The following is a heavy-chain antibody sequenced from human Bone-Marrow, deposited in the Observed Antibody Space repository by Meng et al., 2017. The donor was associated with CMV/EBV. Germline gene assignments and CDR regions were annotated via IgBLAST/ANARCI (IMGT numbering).Heavy chain of an antibody. CDR2: IKSKTDGGTT. CDR3: TTSGPYCSSTSCYRYYYYGMDV. CDR1: GFTVSSNY. V-gene: IGHV3-15*01. Sequence: GGSLRLSCAASGFTVSSNYMSWVRQAPGKGLEWVGRIKSKTDGGTTDYAAPVKGRFTISRDDSKNTLYLQMNSLKTEDTAVYYCTTSGPYCSSTSCYRYYYYGMDVWGQGTTVTVSS. J-gene: IGHJ6*02. D-gene: IGHD2-2*02.